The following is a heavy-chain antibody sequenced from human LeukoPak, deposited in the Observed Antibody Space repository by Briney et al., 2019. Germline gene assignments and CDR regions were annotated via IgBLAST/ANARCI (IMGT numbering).Heavy chain of an antibody. Sequence: PSETLSLTCSVSGASIGSYYWIWIRQPPGKGSEWLGTIYYSGNTKYNSSLKSRVSILADTSNNQFSLRLSSVTAADTAVYYCAREGLTTIGVIDVWGKGTTVTVSS. CDR1: GASIGSYY. CDR2: IYYSGNT. CDR3: AREGLTTIGVIDV. V-gene: IGHV4-59*01. D-gene: IGHD1-1*01. J-gene: IGHJ6*03.